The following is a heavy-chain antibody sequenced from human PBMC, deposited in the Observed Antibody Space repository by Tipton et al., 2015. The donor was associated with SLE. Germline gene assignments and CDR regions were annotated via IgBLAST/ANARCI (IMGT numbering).Heavy chain of an antibody. CDR1: GFTFSSYS. CDR2: ISSSSSYI. J-gene: IGHJ6*02. D-gene: IGHD3-3*01. V-gene: IGHV3-21*01. CDR3: ARDPSVTIFGVVIPGDYYYGMDV. Sequence: SLRLSCAASGFTFSSYSMNWVRQAPGKGLEWVSSISSSSSYIYYADSVKGRFTISRDNAKNSLYLQMNSLRAEDTAVYYCARDPSVTIFGVVIPGDYYYGMDVWGQGTTVTVSS.